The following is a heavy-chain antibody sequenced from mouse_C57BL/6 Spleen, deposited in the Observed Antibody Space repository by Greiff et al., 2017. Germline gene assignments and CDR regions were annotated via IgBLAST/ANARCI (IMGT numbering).Heavy chain of an antibody. J-gene: IGHJ2*01. CDR2: INPSTGGT. Sequence: VQLQQSGTELVKPGASVKLSCKASGYTFTSYWMHWVKQRPGQGLEWIGNINPSTGGTNYNEKFKSKATLTVDKSSSTAYMQLSRLTSEDSAVXYCARGITPVVAEDFDYWGQGTTLTVSS. D-gene: IGHD1-1*01. CDR1: GYTFTSYW. V-gene: IGHV1-53*01. CDR3: ARGITPVVAEDFDY.